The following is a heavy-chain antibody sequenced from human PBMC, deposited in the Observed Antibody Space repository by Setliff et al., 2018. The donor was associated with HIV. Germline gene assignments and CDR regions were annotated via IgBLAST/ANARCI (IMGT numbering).Heavy chain of an antibody. Sequence: SETLSLTCIVSGDSISSDNYSWDWIRQPPGKGLEWIGEINQSGISNFNPSLKSRVTMPIDTPKNQFSLKLSSVTAADTAVYFCARGGGFWSGQLDYWGQGTLVTVSS. V-gene: IGHV4-39*07. J-gene: IGHJ4*02. CDR1: GDSISSDNYS. D-gene: IGHD3-3*01. CDR3: ARGGGFWSGQLDY. CDR2: INQSGIS.